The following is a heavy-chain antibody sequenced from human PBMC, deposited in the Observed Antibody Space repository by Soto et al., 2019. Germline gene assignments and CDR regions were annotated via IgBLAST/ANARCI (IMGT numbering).Heavy chain of an antibody. CDR3: TRGGDPYKTGQ. J-gene: IGHJ4*02. CDR2: IYYSGST. V-gene: IGHV4-31*03. D-gene: IGHD2-21*01. CDR1: GGSISSGGYY. Sequence: PSETLSLTCTVSGGSISSGGYYWSWIRQHPGKGLEWIGYIYYSGSTYYNPSLKSRVTISVDTSKNQFSLKLTSVNTADTAIYYCTRGGDPYKTGQWGQGTLVTVSS.